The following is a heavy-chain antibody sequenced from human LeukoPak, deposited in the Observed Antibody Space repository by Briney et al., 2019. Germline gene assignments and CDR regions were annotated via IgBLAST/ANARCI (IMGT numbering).Heavy chain of an antibody. Sequence: SVKVSCKASGGTFSSYAISWVRQAPGQALEWMGWITPFNGNTNYAQKFQDRVTITRDRSMSTAYMELSSLRSEDTAMYYCASGSSWPERHAFDIWGQGTMVTVSS. CDR2: ITPFNGNT. J-gene: IGHJ3*02. CDR1: GGTFSSYA. CDR3: ASGSSWPERHAFDI. V-gene: IGHV1-45*02. D-gene: IGHD6-13*01.